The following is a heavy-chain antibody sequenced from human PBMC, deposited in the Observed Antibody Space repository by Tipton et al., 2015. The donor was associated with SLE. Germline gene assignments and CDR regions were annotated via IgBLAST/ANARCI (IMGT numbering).Heavy chain of an antibody. CDR2: ISGSGGTT. CDR1: GFPFSSYV. CDR3: TRDHSSGWYKGYYFDY. D-gene: IGHD6-19*01. J-gene: IGHJ4*02. V-gene: IGHV3-23*01. Sequence: SLRLSCVASGFPFSSYVLSWVRQAPGKGLEWVSAISGSGGTTYYADSVKGRFTISRDNSKNTLFLQMNSLRAEDTAVYYCTRDHSSGWYKGYYFDYWGQGTLVTVSS.